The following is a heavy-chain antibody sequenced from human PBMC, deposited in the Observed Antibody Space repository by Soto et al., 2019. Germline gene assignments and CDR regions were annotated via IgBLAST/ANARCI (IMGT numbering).Heavy chain of an antibody. J-gene: IGHJ3*01. CDR1: GFTFSIYI. V-gene: IGHV3-23*01. Sequence: GGSLRLSCAASGFTFSIYIMNWVRQAPGKGLEWVSAISGSGGSTYYADSVKGRFTISRDNSKNTLYLQMNSLRAEDTAVYYCAKDLEDYYGSGSYPREPHWGQGTMVTVSS. D-gene: IGHD3-10*01. CDR2: ISGSGGST. CDR3: AKDLEDYYGSGSYPREPH.